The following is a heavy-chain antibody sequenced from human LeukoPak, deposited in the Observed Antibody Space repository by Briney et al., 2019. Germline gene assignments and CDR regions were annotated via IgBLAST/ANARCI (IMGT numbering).Heavy chain of an antibody. CDR3: ATNWGSVGYMDV. CDR2: ISSSSSYI. J-gene: IGHJ6*03. CDR1: GFTFSSYS. Sequence: KAGGSLRLSCAASGFTFSSYSMNWVREAPGKGLEWVSSISSSSSYIYYADSVKGRFTISRDNAKNSLYLQMNSLRAEDTAVYYCATNWGSVGYMDVWGKGTTVTVSS. D-gene: IGHD7-27*01. V-gene: IGHV3-21*01.